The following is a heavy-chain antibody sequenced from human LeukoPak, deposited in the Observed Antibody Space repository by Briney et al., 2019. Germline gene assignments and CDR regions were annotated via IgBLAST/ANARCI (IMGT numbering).Heavy chain of an antibody. CDR3: ARLVSSNWVDS. CDR1: GGSISGSTYY. D-gene: IGHD6-19*01. CDR2: IYYSGSS. Sequence: PADTLSLTCTVSGGSISGSTYYWGWIRQPPGRGLEWIWSIYYSGSSYYNPSLNSRVTISVDTSKNQFSLRLSSVTAADTAVYYCARLVSSNWVDSWGQGILVTVSS. J-gene: IGHJ5*01. V-gene: IGHV4-39*01.